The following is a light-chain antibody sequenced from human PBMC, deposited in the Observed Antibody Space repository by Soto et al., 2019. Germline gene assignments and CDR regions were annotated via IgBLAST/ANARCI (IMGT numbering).Light chain of an antibody. Sequence: DIQMTQSPSTLSASVGDIVTITCRASQSISSWLAWYQQKLGRAPRLLIYDASSLESGVPSRFSGSGSGTEFTLTINSLQPEDFATYYCQQLNIYPLTFGPGTKVDIK. CDR2: DAS. CDR1: QSISSW. CDR3: QQLNIYPLT. V-gene: IGKV1-5*01. J-gene: IGKJ3*01.